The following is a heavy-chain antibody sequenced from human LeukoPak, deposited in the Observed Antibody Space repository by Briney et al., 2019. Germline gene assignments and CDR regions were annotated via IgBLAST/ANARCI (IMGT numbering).Heavy chain of an antibody. CDR2: INTDGSST. J-gene: IGHJ3*02. V-gene: IGHV3-74*01. CDR3: ARVRDGYTTDAFDI. CDR1: GFTFSNSW. Sequence: GGSLRLSCAASGFTFSNSWMHWVRQAPGKGLLWVSRINTDGSSTIYADSVKGRFTISRDNAKNSLYLQMNSLRAEDTAVYYCARVRDGYTTDAFDIWGQGTMVTVSS. D-gene: IGHD5-24*01.